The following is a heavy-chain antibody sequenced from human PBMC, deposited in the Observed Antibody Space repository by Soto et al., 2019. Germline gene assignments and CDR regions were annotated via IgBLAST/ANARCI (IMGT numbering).Heavy chain of an antibody. CDR1: GGSINNNNYY. CDR2: IYYDGST. Sequence: TSETLSLTCTVSGGSINNNNYYWAWIRQPLGKGLSWIASIYYDGSTYYNSSLKSRVTISRDTSKNHFSLRLTSMTAADTAVYYCATVLIGATRHADSDSWGQGTLVTVSS. V-gene: IGHV4-39*02. J-gene: IGHJ4*02. CDR3: ATVLIGATRHADSDS. D-gene: IGHD2-15*01.